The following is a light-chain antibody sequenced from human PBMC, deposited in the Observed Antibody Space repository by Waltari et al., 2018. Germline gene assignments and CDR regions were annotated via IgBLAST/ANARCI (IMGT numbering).Light chain of an antibody. V-gene: IGLV1-40*01. CDR2: GNN. CDR1: SSNIGAGFD. Sequence: QSVLTQPPSLSGAPRQRVTMSCPGSSSNIGAGFDVPWYQPLPGTAPKLLIFGNNNRPAGVPDRFSASKSGASASLAITGLQSEDEAVYYCQSYDSRLSVVVFGGGTKLTVL. J-gene: IGLJ2*01. CDR3: QSYDSRLSVVV.